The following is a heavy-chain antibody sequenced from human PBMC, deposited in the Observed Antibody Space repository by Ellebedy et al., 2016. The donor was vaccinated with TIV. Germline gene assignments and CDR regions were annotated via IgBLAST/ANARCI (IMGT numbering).Heavy chain of an antibody. CDR3: ARELVDILTGNEVYGMDV. D-gene: IGHD3-9*01. J-gene: IGHJ6*02. CDR1: GYTFTDYY. CDR2: INPKSGGI. Sequence: AASVKVSCKASGYTFTDYYVHWVRQAPGQGLEWMGWINPKSGGIKYAQRFQGRVTMTRDTSLSTVYMELSSLRSEDTAVYYCARELVDILTGNEVYGMDVWGRGTPVTVSS. V-gene: IGHV1-2*02.